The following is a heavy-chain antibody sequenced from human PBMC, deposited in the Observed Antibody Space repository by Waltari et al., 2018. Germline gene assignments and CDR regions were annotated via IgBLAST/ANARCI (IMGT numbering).Heavy chain of an antibody. J-gene: IGHJ4*02. CDR2: VSMSGNII. CDR1: GFFFNNFG. CDR3: ARSRRGDYYDPSSH. Sequence: EVSLVESGGKVVKPGGSLRLSCATSGFFFNNFGLNWFRQAPGEGLWWVATVSMSGNIIYYGQSVEARFTISRDNAKKSVFLQMNSLRADDTATYYCARSRRGDYYDPSSHWGQGTLVTVSS. V-gene: IGHV3-21*01. D-gene: IGHD3-16*01.